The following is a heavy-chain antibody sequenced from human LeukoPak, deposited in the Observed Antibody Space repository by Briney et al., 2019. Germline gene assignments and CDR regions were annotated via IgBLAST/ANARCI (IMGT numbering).Heavy chain of an antibody. CDR1: GYTFTSYD. CDR2: MNPNSGNT. Sequence: GASVKVSCKASGYTFTSYDINWVRQATGQGLGWMGWMNPNSGNTGYAQKFQGRVTMTRNTSISTAYMELSSLRSEDTAVYYCAKAVAGLDSYYYYDMDVWGKGTTVTVSS. D-gene: IGHD6-19*01. V-gene: IGHV1-8*01. CDR3: AKAVAGLDSYYYYDMDV. J-gene: IGHJ6*03.